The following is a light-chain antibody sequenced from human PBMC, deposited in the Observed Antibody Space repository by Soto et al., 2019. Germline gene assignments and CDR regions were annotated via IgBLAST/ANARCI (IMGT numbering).Light chain of an antibody. V-gene: IGLV4-60*02. CDR1: SGHSSYI. CDR3: ETWDFNTRV. J-gene: IGLJ3*02. Sequence: QAVVTQSSSASASLGSSVKLTCTLSSGHSSYIIAWHQQQPGKAPRYLMKLEGSGNYNKGSGLPDRFSGSTSGADRYLTISNLQFEDEADYYCETWDFNTRVFGGGTKLTVL. CDR2: LEGSGNY.